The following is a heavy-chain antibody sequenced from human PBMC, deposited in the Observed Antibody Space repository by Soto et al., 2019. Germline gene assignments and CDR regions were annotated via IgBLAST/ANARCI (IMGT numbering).Heavy chain of an antibody. Sequence: GGSLRLSCAASGFTFSSYGMHWVRQAPGKGLEWVAVISYDGSNKYYADSVKGRFTISRDNSKNTLYLQMNSLGAEDTAVYYCAKVKGSGWYYYPLYFDYWGQGTLVTVSS. CDR3: AKVKGSGWYYYPLYFDY. V-gene: IGHV3-30*18. D-gene: IGHD6-19*01. CDR2: ISYDGSNK. CDR1: GFTFSSYG. J-gene: IGHJ4*02.